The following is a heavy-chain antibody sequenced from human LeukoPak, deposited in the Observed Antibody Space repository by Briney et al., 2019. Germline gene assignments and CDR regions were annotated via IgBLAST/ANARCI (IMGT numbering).Heavy chain of an antibody. J-gene: IGHJ4*02. V-gene: IGHV3-74*01. D-gene: IGHD6-19*01. CDR3: ARDAYSSGWTNFDY. CDR2: INSDGSST. Sequence: GGSLRLSCAASGFTFSGYWMHWVRQAPGKGLVWVSRINSDGSSTTYADSVKGRFTISRDNAKNTLYLQMNSLRAEDTAVYYCARDAYSSGWTNFDYWGQGTLVTVSS. CDR1: GFTFSGYW.